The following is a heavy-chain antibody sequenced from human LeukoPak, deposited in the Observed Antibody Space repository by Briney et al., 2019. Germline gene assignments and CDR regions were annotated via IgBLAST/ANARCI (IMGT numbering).Heavy chain of an antibody. CDR1: GGSISSYY. D-gene: IGHD4-17*01. Sequence: SETLSLTCTVSGGSISSYYWSWIRQPPGKGLEWIGYIYYSGSTNYNPSLKSRVTISVDTSKNQFSLKLSSVTAADTAVYYCARAGDYGDFVGWFDPWGQGTLVTVSS. CDR2: IYYSGST. V-gene: IGHV4-59*01. J-gene: IGHJ5*02. CDR3: ARAGDYGDFVGWFDP.